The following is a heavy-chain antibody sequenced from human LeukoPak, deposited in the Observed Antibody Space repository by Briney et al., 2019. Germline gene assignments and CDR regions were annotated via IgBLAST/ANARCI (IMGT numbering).Heavy chain of an antibody. Sequence: GGSLRLSCAASGFIFSSFWMTWVRQAPGKGLEWVANIKEDGSRNHCVDSVKGRFTISRDNAKNSLFLQMSSLRVEDTAVYYCARANNAGWFDYWGQGTLVTVSS. D-gene: IGHD6-19*01. CDR2: IKEDGSRN. CDR3: ARANNAGWFDY. CDR1: GFIFSSFW. V-gene: IGHV3-7*04. J-gene: IGHJ4*02.